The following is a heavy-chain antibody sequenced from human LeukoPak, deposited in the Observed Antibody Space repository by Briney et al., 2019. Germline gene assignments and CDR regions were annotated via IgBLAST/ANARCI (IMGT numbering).Heavy chain of an antibody. CDR1: GLSFSTSW. CDR2: INPDESEK. Sequence: GGSLRLSCAVSGLSFSTSWMDWVRQAPGKGLEWVASINPDESEKYSAGSVKGRFTISRDNAKNSLFLQMENLGVEDTAFYYCVRDLHYSRLDYWGQGMLVAVSS. J-gene: IGHJ4*02. D-gene: IGHD4-11*01. CDR3: VRDLHYSRLDY. V-gene: IGHV3-7*01.